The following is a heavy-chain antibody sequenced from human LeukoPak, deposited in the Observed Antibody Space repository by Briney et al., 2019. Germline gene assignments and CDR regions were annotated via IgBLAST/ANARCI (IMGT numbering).Heavy chain of an antibody. V-gene: IGHV4-30-4*01. CDR1: GGSISSGDYY. J-gene: IGHJ4*02. Sequence: SETLSLTCTVSGGSISSGDYYWSWIRQPPGKGLEWIGYIYYSGSTYYNPSLKNRVTTSVDTSKNQFSLKLSSVTAADTAVYYCARQMNYYDSSGSFDYWGQGTLVTVSS. CDR2: IYYSGST. D-gene: IGHD3-22*01. CDR3: ARQMNYYDSSGSFDY.